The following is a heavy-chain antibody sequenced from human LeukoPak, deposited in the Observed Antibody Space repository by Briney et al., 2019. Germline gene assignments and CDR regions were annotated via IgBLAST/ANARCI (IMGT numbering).Heavy chain of an antibody. V-gene: IGHV4-39*01. CDR2: IYYSGST. CDR3: ASHDILTGRRPGTFQH. Sequence: PSETLSLTCTVSGGSISSSSYYWGWIRQPPGKGLEWIGSIYYSGSTYYNPSLKSRVTISVDTSKNQFSLKLSSVTAADTAVYYCASHDILTGRRPGTFQHWGQGTLVTVSS. D-gene: IGHD3-9*01. J-gene: IGHJ1*01. CDR1: GGSISSSSYY.